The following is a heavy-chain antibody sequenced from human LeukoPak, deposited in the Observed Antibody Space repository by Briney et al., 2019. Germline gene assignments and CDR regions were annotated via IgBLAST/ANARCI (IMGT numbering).Heavy chain of an antibody. J-gene: IGHJ4*02. V-gene: IGHV4-34*01. CDR1: GGSFSGYY. D-gene: IGHD2-2*01. Sequence: SETLSLTCAAYGGSFSGYYWSWIRQPPGKGLEWIGEINHSGSTHYNPSLKSRVTISVDTSKNQFSLKLSSVTAADTAVYYCALYCSSTSCSRDYWGQGTLVTVSS. CDR2: INHSGST. CDR3: ALYCSSTSCSRDY.